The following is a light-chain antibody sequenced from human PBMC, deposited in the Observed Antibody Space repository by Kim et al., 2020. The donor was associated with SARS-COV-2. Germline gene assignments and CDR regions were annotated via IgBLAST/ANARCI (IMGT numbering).Light chain of an antibody. Sequence: GQSLNISGTGTGSDVGGYNYVSWYQQHPGKAPKLMIYDVSNRPSGVSNRFSGSKSGNTASLTISGLQAEDEADYYCSSYTSSSTLVFGGGTQLTVL. V-gene: IGLV2-14*03. J-gene: IGLJ3*02. CDR2: DVS. CDR1: GSDVGGYNY. CDR3: SSYTSSSTLV.